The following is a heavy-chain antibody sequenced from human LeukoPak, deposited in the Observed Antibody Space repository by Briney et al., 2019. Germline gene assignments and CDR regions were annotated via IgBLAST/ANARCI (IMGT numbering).Heavy chain of an antibody. CDR3: ARAYDSSGYYLLGY. CDR1: GGSISSGDYY. V-gene: IGHV4-30-4*01. Sequence: SETLSLTCTVSGGSISSGDYYWSWIRQPPGKGLEWIGYSYYSGGTYYNSSLKSRVTISVDTSKSQFSLKLSSVTAADTAVYYCARAYDSSGYYLLGYWGQGTLVTVSS. J-gene: IGHJ4*02. CDR2: SYYSGGT. D-gene: IGHD3-22*01.